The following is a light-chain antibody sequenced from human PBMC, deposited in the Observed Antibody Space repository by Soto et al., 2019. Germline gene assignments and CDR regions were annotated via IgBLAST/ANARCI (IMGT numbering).Light chain of an antibody. Sequence: EIVLTQSPGTLSLSPGERATLSCRASESVSRNYLAWFQQKPGQAHRLLIYGASIRATGIPDRCSGRGSGTDVTIPISRLEPDVCALYYSQRYAASPRTFCQGAKLEIK. CDR2: GAS. J-gene: IGKJ1*01. V-gene: IGKV3-20*01. CDR3: QRYAASPRT. CDR1: ESVSRNY.